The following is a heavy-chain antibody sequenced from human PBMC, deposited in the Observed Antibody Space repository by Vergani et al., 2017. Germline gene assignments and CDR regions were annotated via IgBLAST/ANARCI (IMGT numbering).Heavy chain of an antibody. J-gene: IGHJ5*01. V-gene: IGHV3-23*01. CDR1: GFTFDNYA. Sequence: VHLLESGGGLIQPGGSLRISCAASGFTFDNYAMTWVRQAPGKGLQWVSGISGSGSSKFYDDSLKGRVTISRDNSKNTLFLEMNSLRTEDPATYFCAIGLGITRTAVWRGVDSW. CDR3: AIGLGITRTAVWRGVDS. CDR2: ISGSGSSK. D-gene: IGHD1-1*01.